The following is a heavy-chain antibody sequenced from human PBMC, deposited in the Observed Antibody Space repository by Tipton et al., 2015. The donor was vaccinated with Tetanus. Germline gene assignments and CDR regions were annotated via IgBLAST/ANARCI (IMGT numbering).Heavy chain of an antibody. D-gene: IGHD3-3*01. CDR1: GGSISSGSYY. CDR3: ARIHDYWSGYFDF. J-gene: IGHJ4*02. V-gene: IGHV4-61*01. Sequence: TLSLTCTVSGGSISSGSYYWSWVRQPPGKGLEYLGYILYEKSTHFNPSLQSRLSMSGDPVKNPFSLRLTSVTAADTAVYYCARIHDYWSGYFDFWGQGTPVTVSP. CDR2: ILYEKST.